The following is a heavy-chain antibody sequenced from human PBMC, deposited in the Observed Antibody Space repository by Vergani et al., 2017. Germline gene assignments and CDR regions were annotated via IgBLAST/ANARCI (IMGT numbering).Heavy chain of an antibody. J-gene: IGHJ4*02. Sequence: EVQLLQSEGAVVQPGGSLRLSCVASGFTFSSHAMSWVCQGHGQGLEWVSSIKNTGDSTHYADSVKGRFTISRDNSKNTLYLQMNSLGVEDTAVYYCGRGSDNYNWGQGTLVTVSS. D-gene: IGHD5-24*01. V-gene: IGHV3-23*01. CDR1: GFTFSSHA. CDR3: GRGSDNYN. CDR2: IKNTGDST.